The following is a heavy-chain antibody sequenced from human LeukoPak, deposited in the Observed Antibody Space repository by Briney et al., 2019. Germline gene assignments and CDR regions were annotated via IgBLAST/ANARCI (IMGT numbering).Heavy chain of an antibody. CDR1: GGSMGSSGYL. CDR3: ARLRRADYSNHRGTFDY. CDR2: IYYSGST. J-gene: IGHJ4*02. Sequence: PSETLANTFTVSGGSMGSSGYLGGWIRQPPGKGLEWIGSIYYSGSTYYSPSLKSRVTISVDTSKNQFSLKLSSVTAADTAVYYCARLRRADYSNHRGTFDYWGQGTLVTVSS. V-gene: IGHV4-39*01. D-gene: IGHD4-11*01.